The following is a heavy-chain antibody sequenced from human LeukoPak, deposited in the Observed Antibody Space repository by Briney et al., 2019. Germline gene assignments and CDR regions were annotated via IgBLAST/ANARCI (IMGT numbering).Heavy chain of an antibody. CDR2: ISSSSSYI. D-gene: IGHD1/OR15-1a*01. V-gene: IGHV3-21*01. CDR3: ASGPNTVYNWFDP. J-gene: IGHJ5*02. Sequence: GGSLRLSCAASGFTFSSYSMNWVRQAPGKGLEWVSSISSSSSYIHYADSVKGRFTISRDNAKNSLYLQMNSLRAEDTAVYYCASGPNTVYNWFDPWGQGTLVTVSS. CDR1: GFTFSSYS.